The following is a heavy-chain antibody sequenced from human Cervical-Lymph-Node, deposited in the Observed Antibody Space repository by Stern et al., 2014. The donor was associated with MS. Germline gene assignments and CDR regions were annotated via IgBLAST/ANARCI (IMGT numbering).Heavy chain of an antibody. CDR3: ARGASSWYSDS. J-gene: IGHJ5*01. Sequence: QVQLVQSGAEVKKPGSSVKVSCKSYGDTFSSDAISWVRQAPRQGLEWMGGIIPMTEIASYGQKFQGRVTITADESTSTAYMDLSGLTSDDTSVYYCARGASSWYSDSWGQGTLVIVSP. V-gene: IGHV1-69*01. D-gene: IGHD6-13*01. CDR2: IIPMTEIA. CDR1: GDTFSSDA.